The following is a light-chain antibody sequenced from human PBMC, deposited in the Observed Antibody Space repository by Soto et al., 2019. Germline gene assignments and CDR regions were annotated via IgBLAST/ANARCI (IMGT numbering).Light chain of an antibody. V-gene: IGKV1-5*03. Sequence: IQMTQSPSTLSASVGDSVTITCRASQSISGWLAWYQQKPGKAPYLLISQASTLEVGVPSRFSGSRSGTEFTLTISSLQPDDFATYYCQQYYSFPLTFGGGTKVEIK. CDR1: QSISGW. CDR2: QAS. J-gene: IGKJ4*01. CDR3: QQYYSFPLT.